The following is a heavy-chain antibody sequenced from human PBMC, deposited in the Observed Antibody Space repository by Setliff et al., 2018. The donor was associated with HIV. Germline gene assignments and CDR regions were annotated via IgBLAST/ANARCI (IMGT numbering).Heavy chain of an antibody. J-gene: IGHJ4*02. CDR2: INQDGSDA. Sequence: GGSLRLSCAASGVIFNNLWMHWVRQVPGKGLVWIADINQDGSDANYAESVKGRFTISRDNAKNSLYLQMDSLRAEDTAVYYCAKRGSYGDKLLYYFDSWGQGTLVTVSS. V-gene: IGHV3-7*01. CDR3: AKRGSYGDKLLYYFDS. D-gene: IGHD4-17*01. CDR1: GVIFNNLW.